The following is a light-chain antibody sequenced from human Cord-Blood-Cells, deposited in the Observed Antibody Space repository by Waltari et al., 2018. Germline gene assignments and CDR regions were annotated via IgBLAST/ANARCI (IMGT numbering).Light chain of an antibody. Sequence: DIQMTQSPSSLSASVGDRVTITCRASQSISSYLNWYQQKPGNAPKLLIYAASSLQSGVPARFRGSGSGTDFTLTISSLQPEDFATYDCQQSYSTPLTFGGGTKVEIK. J-gene: IGKJ4*01. CDR2: AAS. CDR3: QQSYSTPLT. CDR1: QSISSY. V-gene: IGKV1-39*01.